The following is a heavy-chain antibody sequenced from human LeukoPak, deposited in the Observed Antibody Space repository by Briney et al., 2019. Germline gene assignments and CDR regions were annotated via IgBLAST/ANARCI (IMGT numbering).Heavy chain of an antibody. CDR2: INHSGST. CDR1: GGSFSGYY. D-gene: IGHD2-2*01. J-gene: IGHJ5*02. V-gene: IGHV4-34*01. CDR3: ARRVALYCSSTSCHGRVWFDP. Sequence: SETLSLTCAVYGGSFSGYYWSWIRQPPGKGLEWIGEINHSGSTNYNPSLKSRVTISVDTSKNQFSLKLSSVTAADTAVYYCARRVALYCSSTSCHGRVWFDPWGQGTLVTVSS.